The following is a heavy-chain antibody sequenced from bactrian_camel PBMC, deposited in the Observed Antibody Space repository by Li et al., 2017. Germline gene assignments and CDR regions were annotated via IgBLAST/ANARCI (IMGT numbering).Heavy chain of an antibody. Sequence: VQLVESGGGSEQAGGSLRLSCEASGFTFSRYWMTWVRQAPGKGLEWVSGINSGGSSTFYADSVKGRFTISRDNAKNTVYLQMNSLKPEDTGIYFCAADLWNTESSCYARPERDFAYWGQGTQVTVS. D-gene: IGHD3*01. CDR2: INSGGSST. CDR3: AADLWNTESSCYARPERDFAY. CDR1: GFTFSRYW. J-gene: IGHJ6*01. V-gene: IGHV3S25*01.